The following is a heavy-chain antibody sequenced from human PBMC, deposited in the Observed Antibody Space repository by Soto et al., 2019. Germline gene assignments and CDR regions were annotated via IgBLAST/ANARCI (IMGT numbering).Heavy chain of an antibody. Sequence: QLVESGGGFVQPGGSLRLTCAAYGCTFSSYCMSWVRQAPGKVLEWVDNIKEEGTEIYYLDSVKGRFTISRDNAKNSLYLQMNSLRAEDTAVYYCVKSIAAAGSYWGQGTLVTVSS. V-gene: IGHV3-7*05. CDR1: GCTFSSYC. J-gene: IGHJ4*02. D-gene: IGHD6-13*01. CDR2: IKEEGTEI. CDR3: VKSIAAAGSY.